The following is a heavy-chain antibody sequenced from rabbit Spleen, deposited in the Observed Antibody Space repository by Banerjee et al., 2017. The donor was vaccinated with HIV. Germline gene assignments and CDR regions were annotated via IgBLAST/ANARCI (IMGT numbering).Heavy chain of an antibody. J-gene: IGHJ6*01. D-gene: IGHD1-1*01. CDR3: ARDTSSSFSSYGMDL. Sequence: QQQLEESGGDLVKPEGSLTLTCTASGFSFSSSYWVCWVRQAPGKGLEWIACIYIGTSAFTYFATWAKGRFTISKTSSTTVTLQMTSLTAADTATYFCARDTSSSFSSYGMDLWGPGTLVTVS. CDR2: IYIGTSAFT. V-gene: IGHV1S45*01. CDR1: GFSFSSSYW.